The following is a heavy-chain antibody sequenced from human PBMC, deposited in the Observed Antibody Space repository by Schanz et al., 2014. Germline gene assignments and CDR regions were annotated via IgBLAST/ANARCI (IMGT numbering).Heavy chain of an antibody. D-gene: IGHD1-1*01. V-gene: IGHV3-33*03. Sequence: QVQMVESGGGVVQPGRSLRLSCAASGFAFSVYGMHWVRQAPGKGPEWVAVIWSDGSTKYYAHSVKGRFTISRDNSKNTLYLQMISLSADDTAVYFCACSDGHNWCGEGFDYWGQGTLVTVSS. CDR3: ACSDGHNWCGEGFDY. J-gene: IGHJ4*02. CDR1: GFAFSVYG. CDR2: IWSDGSTK.